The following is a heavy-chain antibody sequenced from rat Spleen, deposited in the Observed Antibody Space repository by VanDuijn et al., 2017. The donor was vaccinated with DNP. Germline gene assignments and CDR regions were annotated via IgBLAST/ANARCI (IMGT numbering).Heavy chain of an antibody. Sequence: EVQLQESGPGLVKPSQSLSLTCSVTGYSITSGYGWNWIRKFPGNKLEWMGYINSAGSTNYNPPLKSQISITRDTSRNQFFLHLTSVTTEDTATYYCWRSFSAWAMDAWGQGASVTVSS. D-gene: IGHD4-6*01. CDR3: WRSFSAWAMDA. CDR1: GYSITSGYG. CDR2: INSAGST. V-gene: IGHV3-3*01. J-gene: IGHJ4*01.